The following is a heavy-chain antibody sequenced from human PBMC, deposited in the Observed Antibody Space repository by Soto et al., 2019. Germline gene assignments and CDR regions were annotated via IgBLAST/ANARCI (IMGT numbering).Heavy chain of an antibody. Sequence: QVQLQQWGAGLLKPSETLSLTCAVSGGSFSGYYWSWIRQPPGKGLEWIGEINHSGSTHYNPSLKSRVTISVDTYKNQFSLKLSSVTAADTAVYCCARDSRDCSSTSCYGFSDYWGQGTLVTVSS. D-gene: IGHD2-2*01. CDR1: GGSFSGYY. CDR2: INHSGST. CDR3: ARDSRDCSSTSCYGFSDY. V-gene: IGHV4-34*01. J-gene: IGHJ4*02.